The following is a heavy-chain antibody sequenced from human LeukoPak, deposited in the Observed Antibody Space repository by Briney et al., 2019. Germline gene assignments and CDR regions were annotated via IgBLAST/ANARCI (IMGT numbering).Heavy chain of an antibody. D-gene: IGHD4-17*01. CDR2: IKSDGRST. J-gene: IGHJ4*02. CDR1: GFSFSYYW. CDR3: AGTYYADYGTTYSLDY. V-gene: IGHV3-74*01. Sequence: GGSLRLPCAASGFSFSYYWMHWVRHEPGKGLVWVALIKSDGRSTSYAVSVKGRFTISRDNAKNTLFLQMNSLRVEDTAVYYCAGTYYADYGTTYSLDYWGQGTLVTVSS.